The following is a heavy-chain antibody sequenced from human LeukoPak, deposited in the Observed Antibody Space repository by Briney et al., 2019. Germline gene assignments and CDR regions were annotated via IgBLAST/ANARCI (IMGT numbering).Heavy chain of an antibody. CDR1: GSNFRNYW. CDR2: INSDGSST. V-gene: IGHV3-74*01. CDR3: ATDEAATGRLDY. Sequence: QPGGSLRLSCAASGSNFRNYWMHWVRQAPGKGLVWVSRINSDGSSTSYADSVKGRFTISRDNAENTLYLQINSLRAEDTAVYYCATDEAATGRLDYWGPGTLVTDSS. J-gene: IGHJ4*02. D-gene: IGHD1-1*01.